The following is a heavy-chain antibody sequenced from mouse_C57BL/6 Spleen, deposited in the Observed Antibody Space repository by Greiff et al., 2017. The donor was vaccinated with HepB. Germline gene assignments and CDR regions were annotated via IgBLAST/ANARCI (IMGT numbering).Heavy chain of an antibody. CDR2: ISSGGSYT. CDR1: GFTFSSYG. V-gene: IGHV5-6*01. J-gene: IGHJ3*01. CDR3: ARHLTYYSNYGWFAY. Sequence: EVMLVESGGDLVKPGGSLKLSCAASGFTFSSYGMSWVRQTPDKRLEWVATISSGGSYTYYPDSVKGRFTISRDNAKNTLYLQMSSLKSEDTAMYYCARHLTYYSNYGWFAYWGQGTLVTVSA. D-gene: IGHD2-5*01.